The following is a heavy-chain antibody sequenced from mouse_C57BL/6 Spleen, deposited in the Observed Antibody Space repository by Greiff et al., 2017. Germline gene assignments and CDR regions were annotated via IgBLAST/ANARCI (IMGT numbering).Heavy chain of an antibody. V-gene: IGHV1-82*01. CDR1: GYAFSSSW. D-gene: IGHD2-3*01. Sequence: VKLVESGPELVKPGASVKISCKASGYAFSSSWMNWVKQRPGKGLEWIGRIYPGDGDTNYNGKFKGKATLTADKSSSTAYMQLSSLTSEDSAVYFCARGENDGYYGDYWGQGTTLTVSS. CDR3: ARGENDGYYGDY. J-gene: IGHJ2*01. CDR2: IYPGDGDT.